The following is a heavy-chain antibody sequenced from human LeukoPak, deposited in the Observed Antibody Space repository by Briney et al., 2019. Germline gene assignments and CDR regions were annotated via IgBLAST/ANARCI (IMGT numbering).Heavy chain of an antibody. CDR3: ARMDLDGGDSIGFDS. Sequence: ASVKVSCKASGDTFTGYFMHWVRQAPGQGLEWMGWINPNIGDASYAQKFQGRVTMTRDRSINTAYMELSRLTSDDTAVYYCARMDLDGGDSIGFDSWGQGTLVTVSS. CDR2: INPNIGDA. J-gene: IGHJ5*01. V-gene: IGHV1-2*02. CDR1: GDTFTGYF. D-gene: IGHD2-21*02.